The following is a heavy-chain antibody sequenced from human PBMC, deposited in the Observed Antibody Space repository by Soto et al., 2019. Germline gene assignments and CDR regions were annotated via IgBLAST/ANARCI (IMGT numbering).Heavy chain of an antibody. J-gene: IGHJ5*02. CDR2: IYFTGNT. CDR3: AGQTFTIAAASYGRSNWFDP. D-gene: IGHD6-25*01. CDR1: SGSISSSGGYY. Sequence: NPSETLSLTCTASSGSISSSGGYYWSWIRQHPGKGLEWIGTIYFTGNTYYTPSLKSRLTMSIDTSKNEFSLRLNSVTAADTAVYYCAGQTFTIAAASYGRSNWFDPWGPGTLVTVSS. V-gene: IGHV4-39*01.